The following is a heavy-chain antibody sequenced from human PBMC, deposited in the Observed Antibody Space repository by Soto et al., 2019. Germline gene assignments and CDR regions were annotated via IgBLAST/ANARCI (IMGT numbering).Heavy chain of an antibody. CDR2: INAGNGNT. V-gene: IGHV1-3*01. J-gene: IGHJ4*02. Sequence: ASVKVSCKASGYSFINNAIHWVRQAPGQGLEWMGWINAGNGNTKYSQKLQGRVTITRETSANTAYMEVSSLTSEDTAIYYCARGHPSWLYSPGHSDYWGQGTLVTVSS. CDR1: GYSFINNA. D-gene: IGHD2-15*01. CDR3: ARGHPSWLYSPGHSDY.